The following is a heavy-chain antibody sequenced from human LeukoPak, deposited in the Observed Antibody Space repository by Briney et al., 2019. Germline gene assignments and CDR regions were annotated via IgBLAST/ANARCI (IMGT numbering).Heavy chain of an antibody. V-gene: IGHV3-23*01. CDR1: GFTFSSYA. CDR2: ISGSGGST. D-gene: IGHD6-13*01. Sequence: PGASLRLSCAASGFTFSSYAMSWVRQAPGKGLEWVSAISGSGGSTYYADSVKGRFTVSRDNSKSTLYLQMNSLRAEDTAVYYCAKEIIGSSSWYSPAFDVWGQGTMVTVSS. J-gene: IGHJ3*01. CDR3: AKEIIGSSSWYSPAFDV.